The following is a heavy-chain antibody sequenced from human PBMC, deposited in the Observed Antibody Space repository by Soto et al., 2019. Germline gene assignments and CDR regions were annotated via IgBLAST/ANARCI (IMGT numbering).Heavy chain of an antibody. V-gene: IGHV1-69*02. CDR1: GGTFSSYT. Sequence: QVQLVQSGAEVKKPGSSVKVSCKASGGTFSSYTISWVRQAPGQGLEWMGRIIPILGIANYAQKFQGRVTITADKSTSTAYMELSSLRSEDTAVYYCACGLDYYGMDGWGQGTTVTVSS. D-gene: IGHD2-21*01. J-gene: IGHJ6*02. CDR2: IIPILGIA. CDR3: ACGLDYYGMDG.